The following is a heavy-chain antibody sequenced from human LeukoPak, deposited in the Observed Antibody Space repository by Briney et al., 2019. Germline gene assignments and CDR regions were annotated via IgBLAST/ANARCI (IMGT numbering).Heavy chain of an antibody. CDR1: GGSISSSPYY. Sequence: SETLSLTCTVSGGSISSSPYYWGWIRQPPGKGLGWIGSIYYSGTTYYNPSLESRVTISVDTSKNQFSLKLASVTAADTAIYYCAKGAGGFSYYNWFDPWGQGTLVTVSS. CDR3: AKGAGGFSYYNWFDP. J-gene: IGHJ5*02. CDR2: IYYSGTT. D-gene: IGHD5-18*01. V-gene: IGHV4-39*07.